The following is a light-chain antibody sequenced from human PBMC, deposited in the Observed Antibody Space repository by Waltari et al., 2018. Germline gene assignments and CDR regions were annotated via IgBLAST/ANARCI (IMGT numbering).Light chain of an antibody. CDR2: DVS. CDR1: SNDVGAYNY. V-gene: IGLV2-11*01. Sequence: QSALTQPRSVSGSPGQSVTIPCPGTSNDVGAYNYVPWHQQHPGKAPKLQIYDVSKRPSGVPDRFSASKSGNTASLTISGLQAEDEADYYCCSYTGTYTHWVFGGGTKLTVL. CDR3: CSYTGTYTHWV. J-gene: IGLJ3*02.